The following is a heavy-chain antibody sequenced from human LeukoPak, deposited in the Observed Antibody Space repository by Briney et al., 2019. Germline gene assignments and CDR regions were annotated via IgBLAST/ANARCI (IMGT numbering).Heavy chain of an antibody. CDR1: GFTFSNHG. V-gene: IGHV3-23*01. CDR2: ISGSGEKT. J-gene: IGHJ5*02. Sequence: GGSLRLSCAASGFTFSNHGMSWVRPGPGKGLEWVSAISGSGEKTYYAGSVKVPFTPSRDNSKNTRHLQTNSLRADDTAIYYCASHYGSGSENWLDAWGEGSLVTVSS. D-gene: IGHD3-10*01. CDR3: ASHYGSGSENWLDA.